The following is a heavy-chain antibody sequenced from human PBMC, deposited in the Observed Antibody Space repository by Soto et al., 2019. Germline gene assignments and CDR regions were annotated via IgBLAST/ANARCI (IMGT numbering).Heavy chain of an antibody. CDR3: ARANDYGDYGWFDP. V-gene: IGHV3-53*04. J-gene: IGHJ5*02. CDR1: GFTVSSNY. D-gene: IGHD4-17*01. Sequence: EVQLVESGGGLVQPGGSLRLSCAASGFTVSSNYMSWVRQAPGKGLEWVSVIYSGGSTYYADSVKGRFTISRHNSKVTLYLQMNSLRAEDTAVYYCARANDYGDYGWFDPWGQGSLVTVSS. CDR2: IYSGGST.